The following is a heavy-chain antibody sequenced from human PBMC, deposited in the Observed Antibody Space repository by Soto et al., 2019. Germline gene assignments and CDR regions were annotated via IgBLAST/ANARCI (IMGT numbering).Heavy chain of an antibody. Sequence: GGSLRLSCAASGFTFSSHWMSWVRQAPGKGLEWVANIKQDGSEKYYVDSVKGRFTISRDNAKNSLYLQMNSLRAEDTAVYYCARGKVAGIPDYWGQGTLVTVSS. D-gene: IGHD6-19*01. CDR3: ARGKVAGIPDY. CDR2: IKQDGSEK. V-gene: IGHV3-7*01. J-gene: IGHJ4*02. CDR1: GFTFSSHW.